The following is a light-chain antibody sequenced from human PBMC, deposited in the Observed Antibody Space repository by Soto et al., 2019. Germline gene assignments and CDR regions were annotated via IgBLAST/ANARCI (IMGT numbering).Light chain of an antibody. CDR1: QGISSY. CDR2: AAS. J-gene: IGKJ2*01. CDR3: QQYYSYPRT. V-gene: IGKV1-8*01. Sequence: AIRMTQSPSSLSASTGDRVTITCRASQGISSYLAWYQQKPGKAPKLLIYAASTLQSGVPSRFSGSGSGTEFPLTISCLQSEDFAPYYCQQYYSYPRTFGQGTKLEIK.